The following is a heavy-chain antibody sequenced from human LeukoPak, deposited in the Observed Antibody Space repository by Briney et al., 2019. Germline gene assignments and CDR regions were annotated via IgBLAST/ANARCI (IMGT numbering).Heavy chain of an antibody. D-gene: IGHD2-15*01. CDR1: GGSISSYY. CDR2: IYYSGST. CDR3: ARLSGEGYCSGGSCYSRWFDP. J-gene: IGHJ5*02. Sequence: SETLSLTCTVSGGSISSYYWSWIRQPPGKGLEWIGYIYYSGSTNYNPSLKSRVTISVDTSKNQFSLKLSSVTAADTAVYYCARLSGEGYCSGGSCYSRWFDPWGQGTLVTVSS. V-gene: IGHV4-59*08.